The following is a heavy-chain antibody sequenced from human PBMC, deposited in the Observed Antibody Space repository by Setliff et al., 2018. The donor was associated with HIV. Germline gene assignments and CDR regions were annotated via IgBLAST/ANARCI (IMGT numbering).Heavy chain of an antibody. CDR1: GFTFNTYA. CDR2: ISAGGGNT. D-gene: IGHD4-17*01. V-gene: IGHV3-23*01. CDR3: AKDPTHDSYGDYYWYFDL. J-gene: IGHJ2*01. Sequence: HPGGSLRLSCAASGFTFNTYAMNWVRQAPGKGLEWVSGISAGGGNTYYGDSVKGRLTTSRDNSKNTLYLQMNSLRAEDTAVYYCAKDPTHDSYGDYYWYFDLWGRGTLVTVSS.